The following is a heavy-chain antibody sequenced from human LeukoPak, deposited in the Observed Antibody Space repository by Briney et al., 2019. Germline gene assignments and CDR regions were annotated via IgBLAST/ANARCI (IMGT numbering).Heavy chain of an antibody. Sequence: SETLSLTCTVPGYSISSGYYWGWIRQPPGKGLEWIGSIYHSGSTYYNPSLKSRVTISVDTSKNQFSLKLSSVTAADTAVYYCARESVAAATFDPWGQGTLVTVSS. CDR3: ARESVAAATFDP. D-gene: IGHD6-13*01. CDR2: IYHSGST. V-gene: IGHV4-38-2*02. CDR1: GYSISSGYY. J-gene: IGHJ5*02.